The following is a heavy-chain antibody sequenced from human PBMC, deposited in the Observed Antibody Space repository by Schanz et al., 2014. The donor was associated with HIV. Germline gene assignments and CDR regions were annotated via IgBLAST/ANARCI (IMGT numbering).Heavy chain of an antibody. D-gene: IGHD3-22*01. CDR2: MSYDGVRK. Sequence: QVQLVESGGGVVQPGRSLRLSCVASGFSFNNYGMHWVRQAPGKGLEWVAVMSYDGVRKYLGDSVKGRFTISRDNSKNTLSLQMTALRTEDTAIYYCAKPEYDSSGNSQTHFDYWGQGTLVSVSS. CDR3: AKPEYDSSGNSQTHFDY. CDR1: GFSFNNYG. J-gene: IGHJ4*02. V-gene: IGHV3-33*05.